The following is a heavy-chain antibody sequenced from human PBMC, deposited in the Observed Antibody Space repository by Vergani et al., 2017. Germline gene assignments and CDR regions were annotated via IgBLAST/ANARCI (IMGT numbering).Heavy chain of an antibody. V-gene: IGHV4-31*03. CDR1: GGSISSGGYY. Sequence: QVQLQESGPGLVKPSQTLSLTCTVSGGSISSGGYYWSWIRQHPGKGLEWIGYIYYSGSTYYNPSLKSRVTISVDTSKNQFSLKLSSVTAADTAVYYCARGRIAVAVFWFDPWGQGTLVTVSS. CDR3: ARGRIAVAVFWFDP. CDR2: IYYSGST. J-gene: IGHJ5*02. D-gene: IGHD6-19*01.